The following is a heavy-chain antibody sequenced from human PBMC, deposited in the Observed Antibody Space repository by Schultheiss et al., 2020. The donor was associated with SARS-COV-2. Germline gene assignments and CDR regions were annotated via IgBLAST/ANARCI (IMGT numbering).Heavy chain of an antibody. CDR2: IYYSGST. CDR3: ARVTRGFDP. V-gene: IGHV4-61*01. CDR1: GYSISSSYY. J-gene: IGHJ5*02. Sequence: SETLSLTCAVSGYSISSSYYWSWIRQPPGKGLEWIGYIYYSGSTNYNPSLKSRVTISVDTSKNQFSLKLSSVTAADTAVYYCARVTRGFDPWGQGTLVTVSS.